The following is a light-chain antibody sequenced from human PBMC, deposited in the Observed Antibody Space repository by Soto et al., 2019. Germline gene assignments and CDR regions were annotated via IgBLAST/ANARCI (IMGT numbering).Light chain of an antibody. CDR1: TSDVGI. V-gene: IGLV2-23*02. CDR2: EVT. CDR3: CSFGGSGYV. J-gene: IGLJ1*01. Sequence: QSALTQPASVSGSPGQSITISCSGTTSDVGIVSWYQHHPGKAPKLMIHEVTKRPPGVSDRFSGSKSGNSASLTISGLQAEDEADYFCCSFGGSGYVFGTGTKVTVL.